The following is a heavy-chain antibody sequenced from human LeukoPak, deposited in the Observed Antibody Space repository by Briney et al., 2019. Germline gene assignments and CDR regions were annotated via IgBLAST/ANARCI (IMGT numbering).Heavy chain of an antibody. Sequence: SVKVSCKASGGTFSSYAISWVRQAPGQGLEWMGGIIPIFGTANYAQKFQGRVTITADKSTSTAYMELSSLRSEDTAVYYCARVGDYYDSSGYPPSGYWGQGTLVTVSS. CDR3: ARVGDYYDSSGYPPSGY. CDR1: GGTFSSYA. D-gene: IGHD3-22*01. CDR2: IIPIFGTA. V-gene: IGHV1-69*06. J-gene: IGHJ4*02.